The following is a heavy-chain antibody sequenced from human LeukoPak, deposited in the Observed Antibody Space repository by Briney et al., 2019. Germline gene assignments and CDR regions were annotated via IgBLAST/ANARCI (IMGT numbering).Heavy chain of an antibody. Sequence: PGGSLRLSCAASGFTFSSHGMSWVRQAPGKGLEWVSTISGSGDNTYYADSVKGRFTISRDNSKNTLYPQMNSLRAEDTAVYYCARTLIEYSVSSCYFDYWGQGTLVTVSS. J-gene: IGHJ4*02. V-gene: IGHV3-23*01. CDR1: GFTFSSHG. D-gene: IGHD6-6*01. CDR3: ARTLIEYSVSSCYFDY. CDR2: ISGSGDNT.